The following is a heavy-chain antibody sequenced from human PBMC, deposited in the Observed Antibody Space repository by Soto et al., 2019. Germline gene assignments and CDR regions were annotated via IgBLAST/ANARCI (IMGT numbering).Heavy chain of an antibody. J-gene: IGHJ4*02. CDR3: AHSSGWKLFDY. V-gene: IGHV3-66*01. D-gene: IGHD6-19*01. Sequence: GGSLRLSCAASGFTVSSNYMSWVRQAPGKGLEWVSVIYSGGSTYYADSVKGRFTISRDNSKNTLYLQMNSLRAEDTAVYYCAHSSGWKLFDYWGQGTLVTVSS. CDR1: GFTVSSNY. CDR2: IYSGGST.